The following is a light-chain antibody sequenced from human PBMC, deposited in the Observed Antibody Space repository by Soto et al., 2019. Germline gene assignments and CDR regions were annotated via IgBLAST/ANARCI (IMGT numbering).Light chain of an antibody. J-gene: IGKJ1*01. CDR3: QQYYTTPWT. Sequence: DIVMTQSPDSLAVSLGERATINCKSSQSVLYSSNNKNYLAWYQQKPGQPPKALIYWASTRESGVPDRFSGSGSGTDFTLTISSLQAEDVAVYYCQQYYTTPWTFGQWTKVDIK. V-gene: IGKV4-1*01. CDR1: QSVLYSSNNKNY. CDR2: WAS.